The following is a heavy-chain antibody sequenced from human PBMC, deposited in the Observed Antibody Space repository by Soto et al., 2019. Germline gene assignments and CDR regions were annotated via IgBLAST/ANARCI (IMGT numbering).Heavy chain of an antibody. CDR2: VIPLFGTA. V-gene: IGHV1-69*14. CDR3: ASATNRGDWLLGWFDS. J-gene: IGHJ5*01. CDR1: GGTFSSYA. Sequence: QVQLVQSGAEVKKTGSSVKVSCKASGGTFSSYAINWVRQAPGQGLEWMGGVIPLFGTANYPQKFQGRVTIAADKSTSTACWDLSRLRSEYTSLYYCASATNRGDWLLGWFDSWGQGTLVTVTS. D-gene: IGHD3-9*01.